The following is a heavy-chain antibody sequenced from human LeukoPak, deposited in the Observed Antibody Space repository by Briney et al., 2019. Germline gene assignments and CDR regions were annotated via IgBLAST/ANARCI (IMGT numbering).Heavy chain of an antibody. J-gene: IGHJ4*02. CDR2: IYPGDSDT. Sequence: GESLKISCKGSGYSFTSYWIGWVRQMPGKGLEWMGIIYPGDSDTRYSPSFQGQVTISADKSISTAYLQRSSLKASDTAMYYCATSPVITPDYFDYWGQGTLVTVSS. CDR3: ATSPVITPDYFDY. V-gene: IGHV5-51*01. CDR1: GYSFTSYW. D-gene: IGHD3-10*01.